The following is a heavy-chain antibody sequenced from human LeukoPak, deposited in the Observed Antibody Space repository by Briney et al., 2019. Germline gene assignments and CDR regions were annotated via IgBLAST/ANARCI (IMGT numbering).Heavy chain of an antibody. CDR1: GGSISSSNW. CDR2: IYHSGST. Sequence: SETLSLACAVSGGSISSSNWWSWVRQPPGKGLEWIGEIYHSGSTNYNPSLKSRVTISVDKSKNQFSLKLSSVTAADTAVYYCARRPRDSYGYDYWGQGTLVTVSS. CDR3: ARRPRDSYGYDY. D-gene: IGHD5-18*01. J-gene: IGHJ4*02. V-gene: IGHV4-4*02.